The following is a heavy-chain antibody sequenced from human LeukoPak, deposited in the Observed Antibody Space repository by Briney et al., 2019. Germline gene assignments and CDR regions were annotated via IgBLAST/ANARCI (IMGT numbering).Heavy chain of an antibody. CDR1: VFTFSSYS. V-gene: IGHV3-21*01. Sequence: PVGSLRLSCAASVFTFSSYSMNWVRQAPGKGLEWVSSISSSSSYIYYADSVKGRFTISRDNAKNSLYLQMNSLRAEDTAVYYCSSLRVGYGGNSWGQGTLVTVSS. J-gene: IGHJ4*02. D-gene: IGHD4-23*01. CDR3: SSLRVGYGGNS. CDR2: ISSSSSYI.